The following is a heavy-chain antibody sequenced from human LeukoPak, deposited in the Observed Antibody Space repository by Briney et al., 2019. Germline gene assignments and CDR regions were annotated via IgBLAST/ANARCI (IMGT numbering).Heavy chain of an antibody. Sequence: PSETLSLTCGVSGGSFSSYFWTWIRXXXXKXXXXXGXXXXSXDTDYNPSLKSRAKXXIDTSRSQFSLTLSSVTAADTAMYYCARVLGIAVVAGATEDNYFDPWGQGTLVTVSS. CDR3: ARVLGIAVVAGATEDNYFDP. V-gene: IGHV4-34*01. CDR1: GGSFSSYF. D-gene: IGHD2-21*01. CDR2: XXXSXDT. J-gene: IGHJ5*02.